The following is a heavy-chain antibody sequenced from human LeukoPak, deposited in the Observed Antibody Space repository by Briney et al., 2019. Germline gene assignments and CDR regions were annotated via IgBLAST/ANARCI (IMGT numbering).Heavy chain of an antibody. J-gene: IGHJ6*03. D-gene: IGHD4-23*01. CDR2: ISSSGSYI. Sequence: GGSLRLSCAASRFTFSSYSMNWVRQAPGKGLEWVSSISSSGSYIYYADSVKGRFTISRDNAKNSLYLQMNSLRAEDTAMYYCARREPHGDYGGKIRYYYYMDVWGKGTTITISS. V-gene: IGHV3-21*01. CDR1: RFTFSSYS. CDR3: ARREPHGDYGGKIRYYYYMDV.